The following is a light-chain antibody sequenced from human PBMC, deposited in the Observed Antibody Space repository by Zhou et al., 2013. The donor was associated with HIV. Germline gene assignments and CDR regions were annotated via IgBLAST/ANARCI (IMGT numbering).Light chain of an antibody. J-gene: IGLJ1*01. Sequence: QSVLTQPPSVSAAPGQKVTISCSGSSSNIGNNYVSWYQQLPGTAPKLLIYDNNKRPSGIPDRFSGSKSGTSATLGITGLQTGDEADYYCGTWDYSLSAFVLGTETKVSVL. CDR1: SSNIGNNY. CDR3: GTWDYSLSAFV. CDR2: DNN. V-gene: IGLV1-51*01.